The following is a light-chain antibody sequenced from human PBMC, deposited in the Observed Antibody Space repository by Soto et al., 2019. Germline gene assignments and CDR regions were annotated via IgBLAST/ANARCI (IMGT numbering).Light chain of an antibody. CDR1: SSDVGSYDH. Sequence: QPALTQPASVSGSPGQPITISCSGTSSDVGSYDHVAWYQQFPGKTPKLMIYEVSNRPSGVSSRFSGSKSGNTASLTISGLQAEDEADYYCISYTGSSTSYVFGSGTKVTVL. CDR2: EVS. J-gene: IGLJ1*01. V-gene: IGLV2-14*01. CDR3: ISYTGSSTSYV.